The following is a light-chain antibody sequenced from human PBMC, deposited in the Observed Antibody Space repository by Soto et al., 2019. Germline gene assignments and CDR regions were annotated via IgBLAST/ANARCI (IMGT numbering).Light chain of an antibody. CDR2: SAS. J-gene: IGKJ4*01. CDR3: QKYNTAPLT. V-gene: IGKV1-27*01. Sequence: DLQMTQSPSSLSASIGDRVTITCRASKGISNYLAWYQEKPGKAPTLLIYSASSLQSGVPSRFSGSGSGTDFTLTISSLQPEDVATYYCQKYNTAPLTFGGGTKVDIK. CDR1: KGISNY.